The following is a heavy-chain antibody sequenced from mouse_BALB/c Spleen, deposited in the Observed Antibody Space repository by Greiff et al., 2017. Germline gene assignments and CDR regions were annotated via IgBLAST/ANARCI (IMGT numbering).Heavy chain of an antibody. D-gene: IGHD2-1*01. CDR3: ARGYYGNYVFDY. Sequence: EVQRVESGGGLVQPGGSRKLSCAASGFTFSDYGMAWVRQAPGKGPEWVAFISNLAYSIYYADTVTGRFTISRENAKNTLYLEMSSLRSEDTAMYYCARGYYGNYVFDYWGQGTTLTVSS. J-gene: IGHJ2*01. CDR1: GFTFSDYG. V-gene: IGHV5-15*02. CDR2: ISNLAYSI.